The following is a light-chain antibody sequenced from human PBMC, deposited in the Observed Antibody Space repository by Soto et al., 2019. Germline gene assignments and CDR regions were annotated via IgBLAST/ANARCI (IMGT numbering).Light chain of an antibody. Sequence: DIQMTQSPSXVSXSVGDRVXITCRASQGITSWLAWYQQKPGRAPKLLIYAASSLQSGVPSRFSGSGSGRDFTLTISSLQPEDFATYFCQQTSSFPLTFGGGTKVEIK. CDR3: QQTSSFPLT. J-gene: IGKJ4*01. V-gene: IGKV1-12*01. CDR1: QGITSW. CDR2: AAS.